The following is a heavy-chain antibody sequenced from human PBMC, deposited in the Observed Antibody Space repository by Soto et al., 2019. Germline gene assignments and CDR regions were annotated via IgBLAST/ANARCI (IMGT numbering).Heavy chain of an antibody. V-gene: IGHV1-18*01. CDR3: AKEYCDSSRCYLPDY. J-gene: IGHJ4*02. D-gene: IGHD2-2*01. Sequence: GASVKVSCKASGYTFTSYGISWVRQAPGQGLEWMGWISAYNGNTNCAQKLQGRVTMTTDTSTSTAYMELRSLRSDDTAVYYCAKEYCDSSRCYLPDYWGQGALVTVSS. CDR1: GYTFTSYG. CDR2: ISAYNGNT.